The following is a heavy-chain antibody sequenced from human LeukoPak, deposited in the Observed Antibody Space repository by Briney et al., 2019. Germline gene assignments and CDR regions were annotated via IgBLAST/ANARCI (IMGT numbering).Heavy chain of an antibody. V-gene: IGHV4-39*01. J-gene: IGHJ4*02. CDR3: ARHSFGDSSGWCLRLGYFDY. CDR2: IYYSGST. CDR1: GGSISSSSYY. D-gene: IGHD6-19*01. Sequence: SETLSLTCTVSGGSISSSSYYWGWIRQPPGKGLEWIGSIYYSGSTYYNPSLKSRVTISVDTSKNQFSLKLSSVTAADTAVYYCARHSFGDSSGWCLRLGYFDYWGQGTLVTVSS.